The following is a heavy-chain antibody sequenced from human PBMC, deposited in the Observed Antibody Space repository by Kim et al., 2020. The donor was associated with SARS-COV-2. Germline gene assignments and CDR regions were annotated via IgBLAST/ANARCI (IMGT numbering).Heavy chain of an antibody. Sequence: GGSLRLSCAASGFTLSGYWVHWVRQTPEKGLVWISRINDDGTHTYYADSVKGRFTISSDSAKNTVYLQVDSLRAEDTAIYYCARALRGIELAAYSYYAMDVWGQGTTVTVSS. CDR3: ARALRGIELAAYSYYAMDV. J-gene: IGHJ6*02. CDR1: GFTLSGYW. V-gene: IGHV3-74*01. CDR2: INDDGTHT. D-gene: IGHD6-19*01.